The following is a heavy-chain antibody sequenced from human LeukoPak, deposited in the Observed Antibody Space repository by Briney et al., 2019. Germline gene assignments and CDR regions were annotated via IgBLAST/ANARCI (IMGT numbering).Heavy chain of an antibody. CDR3: GKGDASGIVN. D-gene: IGHD3-10*01. V-gene: IGHV3-43*01. CDR2: ISWDGNSS. CDR1: GFTFDDYT. Sequence: GGSLRLSCAASGFTFDDYTMHWVRRAPGKGLEWVSLISWDGNSSYYADSVRGRFTISRDNRKNSLYLQMNSLRTEDTALYYCGKGDASGIVNWGQGALVTVSS. J-gene: IGHJ4*02.